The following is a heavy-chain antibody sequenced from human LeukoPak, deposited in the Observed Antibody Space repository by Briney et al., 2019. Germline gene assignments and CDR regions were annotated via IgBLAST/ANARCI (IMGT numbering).Heavy chain of an antibody. V-gene: IGHV3-9*01. Sequence: GGSLRLSCAASGSTFDDYAMHWVRQAPGKGLEWVSGISWNSGSIGYADSVKGRFTISRDNAKNSLYLQMNSLRAEDTALYYCAKASNVVVVAAKNFDYWGQGTLVTVSS. CDR3: AKASNVVVVAAKNFDY. J-gene: IGHJ4*02. D-gene: IGHD2-15*01. CDR2: ISWNSGSI. CDR1: GSTFDDYA.